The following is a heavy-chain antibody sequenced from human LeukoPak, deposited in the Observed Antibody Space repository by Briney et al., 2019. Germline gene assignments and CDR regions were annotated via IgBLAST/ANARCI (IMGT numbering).Heavy chain of an antibody. D-gene: IGHD3-10*01. CDR1: GGTFSSYA. V-gene: IGHV1-69*13. J-gene: IGHJ1*01. CDR2: IIPIFGTA. CDR3: AGFDYYGSRGYFQH. Sequence: SVKVSCKASGGTFSSYAISWVRQAPGQGLEWRVGIIPIFGTANYAEKFQGRVTITADESTSTAYMELSSLRSEDTAVYYCAGFDYYGSRGYFQHWGQGTLVTVSS.